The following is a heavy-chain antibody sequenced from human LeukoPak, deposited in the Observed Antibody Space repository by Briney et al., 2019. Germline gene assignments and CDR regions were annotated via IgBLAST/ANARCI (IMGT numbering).Heavy chain of an antibody. CDR1: GGTFSSYA. D-gene: IGHD6-13*01. Sequence: GASVKVSCKASGGTFSSYAISWVRQAPGQGLEWMRRIIPILGIANYAQKFQGRVTITADKSTSTAYMELSSLRSEDTAMYYCARDYPAAGVDWFDPWGQGTLVTVSS. V-gene: IGHV1-69*04. CDR3: ARDYPAAGVDWFDP. J-gene: IGHJ5*02. CDR2: IIPILGIA.